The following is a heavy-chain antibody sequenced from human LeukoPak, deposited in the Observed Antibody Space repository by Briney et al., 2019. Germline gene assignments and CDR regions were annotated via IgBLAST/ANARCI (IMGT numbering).Heavy chain of an antibody. CDR3: ARATVTRWFDP. CDR1: GFAFSSFG. Sequence: GGSLRLSCAASGFAFSSFGMHWFRQAPAKGWEWVAVIWYDGTNKYYADSVKGRFTISRDNSKNTLYLQMNSLRAEDTAVYYCARATVTRWFDPWGQGTLVTVSS. J-gene: IGHJ5*02. V-gene: IGHV3-33*01. D-gene: IGHD4-17*01. CDR2: IWYDGTNK.